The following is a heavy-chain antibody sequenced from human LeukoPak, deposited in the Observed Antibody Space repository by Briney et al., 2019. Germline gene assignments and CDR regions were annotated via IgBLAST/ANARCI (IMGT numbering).Heavy chain of an antibody. V-gene: IGHV7-4-1*02. D-gene: IGHD3-16*02. J-gene: IGHJ4*02. CDR3: ARAYQRLGQLSLPDY. Sequence: ASVKVSCKASGYTFTNYAMNWVRQAPGQGLEWMGWIHPSTGNPTYAQGFTGRFVFSLDTSVSTTYLQISSLKTEDTAVYYCARAYQRLGQLSLPDYWGQGTLVTVSS. CDR2: IHPSTGNP. CDR1: GYTFTNYA.